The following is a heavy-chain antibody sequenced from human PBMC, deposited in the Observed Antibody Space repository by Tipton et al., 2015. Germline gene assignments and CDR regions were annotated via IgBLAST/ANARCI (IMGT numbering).Heavy chain of an antibody. V-gene: IGHV3-21*01. CDR2: ISSSTTYI. J-gene: IGHJ4*02. CDR3: ARLGGLAADY. CDR1: GFTFNTYN. D-gene: IGHD6-25*01. Sequence: GSLRLSCEASGFTFNTYNMNWVRQAPGKGLEWVSSISSSTTYIYYADSVKGRFTISRDNAKNTLHLQMNSLRAEDTAVYYCARLGGLAADYWGQGTLVTVSS.